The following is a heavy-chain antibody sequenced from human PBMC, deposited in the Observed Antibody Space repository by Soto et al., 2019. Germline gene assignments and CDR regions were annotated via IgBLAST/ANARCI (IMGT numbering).Heavy chain of an antibody. CDR1: GYTFTSYA. D-gene: IGHD2-2*01. Sequence: GASVKVSCKASGYTFTSYALHWVRQAPGQRLEWMGWINAGHGNTKYSQKFQGRVTITSDTRASIPYMELSSLTSEDTAISYCARWPAVFDYCGQGTLATVSS. V-gene: IGHV1-3*01. CDR3: ARWPAVFDY. J-gene: IGHJ4*02. CDR2: INAGHGNT.